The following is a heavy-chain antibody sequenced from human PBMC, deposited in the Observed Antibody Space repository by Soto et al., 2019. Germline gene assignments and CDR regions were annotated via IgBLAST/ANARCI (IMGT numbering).Heavy chain of an antibody. J-gene: IGHJ6*02. CDR2: IYSGGST. CDR3: ARDLRLAAAGRDYHYSGMDV. CDR1: GFTVSSNY. D-gene: IGHD6-13*01. V-gene: IGHV3-53*01. Sequence: PGGSLRLSCAASGFTVSSNYMSWVRQAPGKGLEWVSVIYSGGSTYYADSVKGRFTISRDNSKNTLHLQMNSLRAEDTAVYYCARDLRLAAAGRDYHYSGMDVWGQGTTVTVSS.